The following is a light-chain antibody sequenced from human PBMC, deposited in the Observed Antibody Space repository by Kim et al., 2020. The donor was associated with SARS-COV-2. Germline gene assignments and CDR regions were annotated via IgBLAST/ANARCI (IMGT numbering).Light chain of an antibody. V-gene: IGLV1-44*01. CDR2: SND. CDR3: AAWDDSLNGWV. J-gene: IGLJ3*02. Sequence: QSVLTQPPSASGTPGQRVTISCSGSSSNIGNNTVNWYKQLPGTAPRLLIYSNDERPPGVPDRFSGSKSGTSASLAISGLQSEDEANYYCAAWDDSLNGWVFGGGTQLTVL. CDR1: SSNIGNNT.